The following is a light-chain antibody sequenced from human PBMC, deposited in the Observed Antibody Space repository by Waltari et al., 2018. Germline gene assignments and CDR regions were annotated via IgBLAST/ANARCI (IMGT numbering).Light chain of an antibody. V-gene: IGKV1-5*03. CDR1: QSVNTW. CDR2: RAS. J-gene: IGKJ1*01. CDR3: QQYNSFPWT. Sequence: IQMTQSPSTLSASAGDRVVITCRASQSVNTWLAWYQQRPGKAPNPLIYRASRLQSGVPSRFSGRGSGTEFTLTINSLQPDDFASYYCQQYNSFPWTFGQGTKVEIK.